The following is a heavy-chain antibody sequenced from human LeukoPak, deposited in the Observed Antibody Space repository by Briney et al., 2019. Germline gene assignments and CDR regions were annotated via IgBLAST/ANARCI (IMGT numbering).Heavy chain of an antibody. J-gene: IGHJ4*02. CDR3: ARGLQSGTQRGYFDY. CDR1: GFTFSSYG. D-gene: IGHD3-10*01. Sequence: GGSLRLSCAASGFTFSSYGMHWVRQAPGKGLEWVAVVWSDGTNKYYADSVKGRFTISRDNSKNTVYLQINSLRAEDTAVYYCARGLQSGTQRGYFDYWGQGTLVTVSS. CDR2: VWSDGTNK. V-gene: IGHV3-33*08.